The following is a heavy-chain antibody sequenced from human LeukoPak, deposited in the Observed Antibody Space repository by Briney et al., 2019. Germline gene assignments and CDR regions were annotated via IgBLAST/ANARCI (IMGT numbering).Heavy chain of an antibody. CDR3: TTWIRGHCSGGSCYYVDY. D-gene: IGHD2-15*01. Sequence: PGGSLMHSCAASAFNCSSYAMGCVRQAPGKGLEWFGGIKCTADGGTTDYAVPVKGRFTISRDDSSNTLYLQMNTLKTEDTAVYYCTTWIRGHCSGGSCYYVDYWGQGPLVTVSS. CDR1: AFNCSSYA. V-gene: IGHV3-15*01. J-gene: IGHJ4*02. CDR2: IKCTADGGTT.